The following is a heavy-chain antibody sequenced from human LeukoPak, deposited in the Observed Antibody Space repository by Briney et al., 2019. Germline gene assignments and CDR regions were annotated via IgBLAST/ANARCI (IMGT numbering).Heavy chain of an antibody. CDR1: GYSISSGRY. J-gene: IGHJ4*02. D-gene: IGHD2-2*01. V-gene: IGHV4-38-2*01. CDR2: VFHSGST. Sequence: SETLSLTCAVSGYSISSGRYWGWIRQPPRMGLEWIGSVFHSGSTYYNPSLKSRVTISVDTSKNQFSLNLRSVTAADTAVYYCARSLSTAGIDYWGQGTLVTDSS. CDR3: ARSLSTAGIDY.